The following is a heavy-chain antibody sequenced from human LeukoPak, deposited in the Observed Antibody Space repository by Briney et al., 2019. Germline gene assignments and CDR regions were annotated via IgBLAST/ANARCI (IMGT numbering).Heavy chain of an antibody. V-gene: IGHV4-39*01. J-gene: IGHJ4*02. CDR2: IYYTGSP. Sequence: KPSETLSLTCTVSGGSIGSSTNDYWGWIRQPPGKGLEWIGSIYYTGSPFYNPSLKSRVTISVDTSKNQFSLKLSSVTAADTAVYYCARQNYYGSGTSATHWGQGTLVTVSS. D-gene: IGHD3-10*01. CDR1: GGSIGSSTNDY. CDR3: ARQNYYGSGTSATH.